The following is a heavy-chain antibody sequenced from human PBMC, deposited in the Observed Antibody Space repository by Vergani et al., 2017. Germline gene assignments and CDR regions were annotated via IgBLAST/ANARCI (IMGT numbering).Heavy chain of an antibody. V-gene: IGHV4-61*02. Sequence: QVQLQESGPRLVRPSQTLSLACTVSGGSINTGAYYWSWIRQPAGKGLEWIGRVYTSGMTNYNPSLKSRVTILVDRSKSQLSLKLTSVTAGDTAVYYCARAGSGYDYWFDPWGQGTLVTVSS. CDR2: VYTSGMT. D-gene: IGHD5-12*01. J-gene: IGHJ5*02. CDR1: GGSINTGAYY. CDR3: ARAGSGYDYWFDP.